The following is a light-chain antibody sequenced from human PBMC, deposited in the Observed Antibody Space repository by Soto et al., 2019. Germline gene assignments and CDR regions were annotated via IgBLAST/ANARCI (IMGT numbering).Light chain of an antibody. CDR3: SSYRSTSNYV. Sequence: QSALTQPASVSGSPGQSITISCTGTSSDVGGYNYVSWYQQHPDKAPKLMIYEVSNRPSGVSNRFSGSKSGNTASLTISGLQAEDEADYYCSSYRSTSNYVFGSGTKVTVL. J-gene: IGLJ1*01. CDR1: SSDVGGYNY. CDR2: EVS. V-gene: IGLV2-14*01.